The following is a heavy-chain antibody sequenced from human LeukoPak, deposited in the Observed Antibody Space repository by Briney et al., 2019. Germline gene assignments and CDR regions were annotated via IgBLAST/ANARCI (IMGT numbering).Heavy chain of an antibody. CDR1: GYTFTGCY. D-gene: IGHD3-9*01. Sequence: GASVKVSCKASGYTFTGCYMHWVRQAPGQGLEWMGWINPNSGGTNYAQKFQGRVTMTRDTSISTAYMELSRLRSDDTAVYYCAREVLRYFDWLSDAFDIWGQGTMVTVSS. J-gene: IGHJ3*02. V-gene: IGHV1-2*02. CDR3: AREVLRYFDWLSDAFDI. CDR2: INPNSGGT.